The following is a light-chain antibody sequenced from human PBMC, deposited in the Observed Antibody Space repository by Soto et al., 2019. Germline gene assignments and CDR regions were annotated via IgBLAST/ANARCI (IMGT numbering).Light chain of an antibody. V-gene: IGLV2-14*01. CDR1: GSDVGGYNY. J-gene: IGLJ2*01. CDR2: DVS. CDR3: SSYTSASTPLV. Sequence: QSVLTQPASVSGSPGQSITISCTGTGSDVGGYNYVSWYQQHPGKAPKVMIYDVSNRPSGVSNRFSGSKSGNTASLTISGVQADDEADYYCSSYTSASTPLVFGGGTKLTVL.